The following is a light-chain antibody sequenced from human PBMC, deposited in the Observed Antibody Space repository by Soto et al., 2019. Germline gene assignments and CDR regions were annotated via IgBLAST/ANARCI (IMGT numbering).Light chain of an antibody. CDR3: QQYNSYSELT. J-gene: IGKJ4*01. V-gene: IGKV1-5*01. Sequence: IQLTQSPSTLSASVGDRVTITCRASQSISSWLAWYQQKPGNAPKLLIYDASSLESGVPSSFSGSGSGTEVTPTISSLQPDDFSTYYGQQYNSYSELTFGGGTKVDIK. CDR2: DAS. CDR1: QSISSW.